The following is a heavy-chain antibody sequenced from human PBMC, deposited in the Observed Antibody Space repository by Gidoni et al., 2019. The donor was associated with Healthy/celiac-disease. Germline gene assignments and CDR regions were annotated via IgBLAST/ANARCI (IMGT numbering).Heavy chain of an antibody. J-gene: IGHJ4*02. CDR3: ARAVYYERPFDY. V-gene: IGHV1-69*01. CDR1: GGTFSSYA. D-gene: IGHD2-8*01. CDR2: IMPIFGTA. Sequence: QVQLVQSGAEVKKPGCSVKVYCKASGGTFSSYAISGVRTAPGQGLELMGGIMPIFGTANYAQKFHGRVTITADESTSTSYMELSSLRSKDTAMYYCARAVYYERPFDYWGQGTLVTVSS.